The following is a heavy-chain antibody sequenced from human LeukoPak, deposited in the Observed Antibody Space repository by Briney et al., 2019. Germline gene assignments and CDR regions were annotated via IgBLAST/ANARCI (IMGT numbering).Heavy chain of an antibody. J-gene: IGHJ4*02. CDR3: ARENSSRWYNGNAFDY. CDR1: GFTFSSYS. V-gene: IGHV3-48*04. Sequence: GGSLRLSCAASGFTFSSYSMNWVRQAPGKGLEWVSYISSSSSTIYYADSVKGRFTISRDNAKNSLYLQMNSLRAEDTAVYYCARENSSRWYNGNAFDYWGQGTLVTVSS. CDR2: ISSSSSTI. D-gene: IGHD6-13*01.